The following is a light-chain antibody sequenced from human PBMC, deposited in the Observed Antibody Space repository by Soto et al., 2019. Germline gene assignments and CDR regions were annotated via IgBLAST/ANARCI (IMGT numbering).Light chain of an antibody. Sequence: EMVMTQSPATLSVSPGERVTLSCRASESVHRNLAWYQQKPGQGPSLLIYYASTRATGVPDRFNGSGSGTEFTLTISSLQSEDVGVYHCQHYSNWPPTFGPGTKVEIK. V-gene: IGKV3-15*01. CDR1: ESVHRN. CDR3: QHYSNWPPT. J-gene: IGKJ3*01. CDR2: YAS.